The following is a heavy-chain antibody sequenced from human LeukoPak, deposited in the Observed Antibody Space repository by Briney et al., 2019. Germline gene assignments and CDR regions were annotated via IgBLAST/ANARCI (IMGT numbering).Heavy chain of an antibody. CDR2: INHSGST. J-gene: IGHJ4*02. Sequence: PSETLSLTCAVYGGSFSGYYWSWIRQPPGKGLEWIGEINHSGSTNYNPSLKSRVTISEDTSKNQFSLKLSSVTAADTAVYYCAREQVVPAAYFDYWGQGTLVTVSS. CDR3: AREQVVPAAYFDY. V-gene: IGHV4-34*01. CDR1: GGSFSGYY. D-gene: IGHD2-2*01.